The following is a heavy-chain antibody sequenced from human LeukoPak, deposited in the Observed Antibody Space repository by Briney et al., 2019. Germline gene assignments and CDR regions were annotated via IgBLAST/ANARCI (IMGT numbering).Heavy chain of an antibody. V-gene: IGHV3-21*01. CDR3: ARDLTVAQEYYFDC. J-gene: IGHJ4*02. CDR2: ISSTSSYI. Sequence: PGGSLRLSCAASGFTFSSYNMNWVRQAPGKGLEWVSSISSTSSYIYYADSVKGRFTISRDNVKNSLYLQMNSLRDEDTAVYYCARDLTVAQEYYFDCWGQGTLVTVSS. CDR1: GFTFSSYN.